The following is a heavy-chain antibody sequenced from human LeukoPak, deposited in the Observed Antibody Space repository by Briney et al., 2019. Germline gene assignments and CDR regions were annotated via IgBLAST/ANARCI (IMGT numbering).Heavy chain of an antibody. V-gene: IGHV4-34*01. CDR3: ARGPTAVAGWKYFDL. CDR1: DGSFSGYY. J-gene: IGHJ2*01. D-gene: IGHD6-19*01. Sequence: SETLSLTCAVYDGSFSGYYWSWIRQPPGKGLEWIGEINHSGSTNYNPSLKSRVTISVDTSKNQFSLKLSSVTAADTAVYYCARGPTAVAGWKYFDLWGRGTLVTVSS. CDR2: INHSGST.